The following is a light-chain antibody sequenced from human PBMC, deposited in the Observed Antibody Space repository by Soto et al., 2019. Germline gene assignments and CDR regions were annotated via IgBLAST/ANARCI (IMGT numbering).Light chain of an antibody. J-gene: IGKJ4*01. CDR2: LGS. CDR1: QSLLHSNGYNY. V-gene: IGKV2-28*01. CDR3: MQRIELPLT. Sequence: EMSRSPRSLHETPGEPASISCRSSQSLLHSNGYNYLDWDLQKPGQSPQLLIYLGSNRASGVSDRFSGSGSGTDFTLTISMVEAEDVGVYYCMQRIELPLTFAGGTKVDI.